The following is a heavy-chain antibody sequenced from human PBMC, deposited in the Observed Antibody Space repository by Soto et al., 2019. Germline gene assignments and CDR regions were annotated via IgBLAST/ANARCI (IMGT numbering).Heavy chain of an antibody. Sequence: GGSLRLSCAASGFTFSSYGMHWVRQAPGKGLEWVAVISYDGSNKYYADSVKGRFTISRDNSKNTLYLQMNSLRAEDTAVYYCAKERYYYDSSGYYYFDYWXQGTLVTVSS. V-gene: IGHV3-30*18. CDR2: ISYDGSNK. CDR1: GFTFSSYG. D-gene: IGHD3-22*01. CDR3: AKERYYYDSSGYYYFDY. J-gene: IGHJ4*02.